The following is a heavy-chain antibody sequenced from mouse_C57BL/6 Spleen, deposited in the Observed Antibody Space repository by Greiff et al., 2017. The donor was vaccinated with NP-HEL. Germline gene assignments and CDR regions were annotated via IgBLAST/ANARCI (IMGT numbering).Heavy chain of an antibody. CDR2: IYPGDGDT. V-gene: IGHV1-80*01. D-gene: IGHD1-1*01. CDR3: ARRSPSITTVVAYWYFDV. J-gene: IGHJ1*03. Sequence: VQLHQSGAELVKPGASVKISCKASGYAFSSYWMNWVKQRPGKGLEWIGQIYPGDGDTNYNGKFKGKATLTADKSSSTAYMQLSSLTSEDSAVYFCARRSPSITTVVAYWYFDVWGTGTTVTVSS. CDR1: GYAFSSYW.